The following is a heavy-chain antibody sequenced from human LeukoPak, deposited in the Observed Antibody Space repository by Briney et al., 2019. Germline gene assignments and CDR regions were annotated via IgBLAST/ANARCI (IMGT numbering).Heavy chain of an antibody. CDR3: ARDLRSIDQLPYVDY. CDR2: ISSSSSYI. V-gene: IGHV3-21*01. CDR1: GFTFSSYS. J-gene: IGHJ4*02. D-gene: IGHD2-2*01. Sequence: GGSLRLSCAACGFTFSSYSMNWVRQAPGKGLEWVSSISSSSSYIYYADSVKGRFTISRDNAKNSLYLQMNSLRAEDTAVYYCARDLRSIDQLPYVDYWGQGTLVTVSS.